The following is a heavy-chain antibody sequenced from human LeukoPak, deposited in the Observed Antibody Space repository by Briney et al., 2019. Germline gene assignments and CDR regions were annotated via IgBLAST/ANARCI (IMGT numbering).Heavy chain of an antibody. V-gene: IGHV3-72*01. D-gene: IGHD3-22*01. CDR1: GFTFSDHY. CDR3: AREIGVYYCYYYMDV. Sequence: GGSLRLSCAASGFTFSDHYMDWVRQAPGKGLEWVGRTRNKTNSYTTEYAASVKGRFTISRDDSKNSLYLQMNSLKTEDTAVYYCAREIGVYYCYYYMDVWGKGTTVTVSS. J-gene: IGHJ6*03. CDR2: TRNKTNSYTT.